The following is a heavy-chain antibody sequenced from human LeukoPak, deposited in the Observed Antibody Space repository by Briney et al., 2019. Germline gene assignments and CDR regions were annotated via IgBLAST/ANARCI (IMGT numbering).Heavy chain of an antibody. D-gene: IGHD2-21*01. V-gene: IGHV3-74*01. J-gene: IGHJ3*02. Sequence: PGGPLRLSCAASGFTFSSYWMHWVRQAPGKGLVWVSRIYNDGSSTTYADSVKGRFIISRDNAKNTLYLQMDSLRAEDTAVYYCARGVYGGRKNRQGDASDIWGRGTMVTVSS. CDR1: GFTFSSYW. CDR3: ARGVYGGRKNRQGDASDI. CDR2: IYNDGSST.